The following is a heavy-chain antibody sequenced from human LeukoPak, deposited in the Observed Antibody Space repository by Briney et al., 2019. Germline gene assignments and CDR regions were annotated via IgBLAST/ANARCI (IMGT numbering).Heavy chain of an antibody. CDR1: GFTLSTYA. V-gene: IGHV3-23*01. Sequence: GGSLRLSCAASGFTLSTYAMSWVRQTPGKGLEWVAATSSSDAGTYHADSVRGRFTISRDNSKNTLYLQMNSLRAEDAAVYFCAKAPVTSCRGAYCYPFDSWGQGTLVTASS. CDR3: AKAPVTSCRGAYCYPFDS. J-gene: IGHJ4*02. CDR2: TSSSDAGT. D-gene: IGHD2-21*01.